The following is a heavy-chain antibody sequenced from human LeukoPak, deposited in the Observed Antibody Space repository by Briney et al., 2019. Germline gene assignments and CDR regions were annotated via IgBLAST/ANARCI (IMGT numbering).Heavy chain of an antibody. D-gene: IGHD3-10*01. CDR2: IYYSGST. Sequence: SETLSLTCTVSGGSISSGDYYWSWIRQPPGKGLEWIGYIYYSGSTYYNPSLKSRVTISVDTSKNQFSLKLSPVTAADTAVYYCARDLSVSGQLLSTSAFDIWGQGTMVTVSS. CDR1: GGSISSGDYY. CDR3: ARDLSVSGQLLSTSAFDI. J-gene: IGHJ3*02. V-gene: IGHV4-30-4*01.